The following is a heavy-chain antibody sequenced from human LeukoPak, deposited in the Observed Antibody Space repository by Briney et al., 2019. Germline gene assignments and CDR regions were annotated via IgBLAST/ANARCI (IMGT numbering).Heavy chain of an antibody. CDR3: ARVKYSRYMDV. J-gene: IGHJ6*03. CDR1: GYTFTSYY. V-gene: IGHV1-46*01. CDR2: INPSGRWT. Sequence: ASVKVSCKASGYTFTSYYMHWVRQAPGQGLEWMGVINPSGRWTSYAPKFQGRVTITADKSTSIAYMELSSLRSEDTAVYYCARVKYSRYMDVWGKGTTVTVSS. D-gene: IGHD2-21*01.